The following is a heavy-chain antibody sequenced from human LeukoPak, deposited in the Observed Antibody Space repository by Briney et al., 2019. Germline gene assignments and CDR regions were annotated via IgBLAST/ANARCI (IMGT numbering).Heavy chain of an antibody. CDR2: IYYSGST. CDR3: ARGSYSSSSRGWFDP. Sequence: SETLSLTCTVSGVSISSSNSYWGWIRQPPGKGLEWIGSIYYSGSTYYNPSLKSRVTISVDTSKNQFSLKLSSVTAADTAVYYCARGSYSSSSRGWFDPWGQGTLVTVSS. CDR1: GVSISSSNSY. V-gene: IGHV4-39*07. D-gene: IGHD6-6*01. J-gene: IGHJ5*02.